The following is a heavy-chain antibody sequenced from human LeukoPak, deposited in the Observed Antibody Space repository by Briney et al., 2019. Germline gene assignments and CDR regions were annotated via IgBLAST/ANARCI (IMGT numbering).Heavy chain of an antibody. D-gene: IGHD4-23*01. J-gene: IGHJ4*02. CDR1: GFSFSNYS. V-gene: IGHV3-33*01. CDR2: IWYDGSKK. CDR3: TRRNGDNDRGFDF. Sequence: GGSLRLSCTASGFSFSNYSMHWVRQTPGKGLEWVAVIWYDGSKKYYAESVKGRFTISRDNSKNTLYLQMNSLRVEDTAVYFCTRRNGDNDRGFDFWGQGTLVTVSS.